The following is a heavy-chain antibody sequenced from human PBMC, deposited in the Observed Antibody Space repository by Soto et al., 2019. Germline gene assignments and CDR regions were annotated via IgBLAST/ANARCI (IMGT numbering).Heavy chain of an antibody. CDR1: GDSIISSDFY. CDR3: ARHSLALRKNNWFDP. D-gene: IGHD3-3*02. Sequence: SEILSLTCTVSGDSIISSDFYWGWVRQPPGKGLEWIGSIFYLGSSYYNPSLKSRVTMSVDTSKNQFSLRLRSVTAADTALYFCARHSLALRKNNWFDPWGQGIMVTVSS. V-gene: IGHV4-39*01. J-gene: IGHJ5*02. CDR2: IFYLGSS.